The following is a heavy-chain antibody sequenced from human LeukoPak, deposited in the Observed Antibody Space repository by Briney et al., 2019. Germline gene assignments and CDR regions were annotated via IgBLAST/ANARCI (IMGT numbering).Heavy chain of an antibody. CDR1: GFTFSSYW. J-gene: IGHJ6*02. Sequence: PGGSLRLSCAASGFTFSSYWMSWVRQAPGKGLEWVSYISSSGSTIYYADSVKGRFTISRDNAKNSLYLQMNSLRAEDTAVYYCARVDLVDYGMDVWGQGTTVTVSS. CDR3: ARVDLVDYGMDV. D-gene: IGHD5-12*01. V-gene: IGHV3-48*04. CDR2: ISSSGSTI.